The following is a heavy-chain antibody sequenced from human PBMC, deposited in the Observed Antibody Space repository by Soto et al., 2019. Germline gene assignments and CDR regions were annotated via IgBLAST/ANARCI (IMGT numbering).Heavy chain of an antibody. D-gene: IGHD3-10*01. CDR3: ATLYYFASESNYNRLFDF. Sequence: SETLSLTCTVSGGSISSSSYYWGWIRQPPGKGLEWIGSIYYSGNTYYNPSLKSRVTISVDTAKNQFSLKLSSVTAADTAVYEYATLYYFASESNYNRLFDFWGQGTLVTVSS. CDR2: IYYSGNT. V-gene: IGHV4-39*01. J-gene: IGHJ4*02. CDR1: GGSISSSSYY.